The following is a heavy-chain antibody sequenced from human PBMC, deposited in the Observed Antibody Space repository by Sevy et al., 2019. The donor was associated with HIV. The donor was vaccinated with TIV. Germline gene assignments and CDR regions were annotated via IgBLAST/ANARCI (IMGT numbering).Heavy chain of an antibody. D-gene: IGHD3-10*01. J-gene: IGHJ5*02. CDR1: GFTFSNYW. V-gene: IGHV3-74*01. CDR3: TRAPLNYGSGTYTWFAP. Sequence: GGSLRLSCEVSGFTFSNYWMHWVRQAPGKGPLWVSRINGYGSITNYADSLKGRFTISRDNAKNTLYLQMNSLRADDTAVYYCTRAPLNYGSGTYTWFAPWGQGTLVTVSS. CDR2: INGYGSIT.